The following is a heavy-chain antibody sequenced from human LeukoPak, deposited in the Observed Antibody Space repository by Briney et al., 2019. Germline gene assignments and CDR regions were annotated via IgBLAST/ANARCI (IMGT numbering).Heavy chain of an antibody. Sequence: PSETLSLTCAVYGGSFSGYYWSWIRQPPGKGLEWIGEINHSGSTNYNPSLKSRVTISADTSKNQFSLKLSSVTAADTAVYYCAREDYGEQNFDYWGQGTLVTVSS. V-gene: IGHV4-34*01. D-gene: IGHD4-17*01. CDR3: AREDYGEQNFDY. J-gene: IGHJ4*02. CDR1: GGSFSGYY. CDR2: INHSGST.